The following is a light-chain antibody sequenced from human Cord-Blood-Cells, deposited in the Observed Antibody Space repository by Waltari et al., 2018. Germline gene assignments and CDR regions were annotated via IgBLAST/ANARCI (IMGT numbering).Light chain of an antibody. CDR3: MIWHSSAYV. J-gene: IGLJ1*01. CDR1: SGLNVGTYR. V-gene: IGLV5-45*02. CDR2: YKSDSDK. Sequence: QAVLTQPSSLSASPGASASLTCTVRSGLNVGTYRIYWYQQKPGSPPQYLLRYKSDSDKQQGSGVPSRFSGSKDASANAGILLISGLQSEDEADYYCMIWHSSAYVFGTGTKVTVL.